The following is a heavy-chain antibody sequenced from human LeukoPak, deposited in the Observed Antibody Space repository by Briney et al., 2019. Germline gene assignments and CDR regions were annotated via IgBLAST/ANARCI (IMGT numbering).Heavy chain of an antibody. CDR1: GFTFSSYW. D-gene: IGHD2-8*01. CDR2: IKQDGSEK. Sequence: GGSLRLSCAASGFTFSSYWMSWVRQAPGKGLEWVANIKQDGSEKYYVDSVKGRFTISRDNAKNSLCLQMNSLRAEDTAVYYCAREYCTNGVCYTRRHYYYYGMDVWGQGTTVTVSS. J-gene: IGHJ6*02. V-gene: IGHV3-7*01. CDR3: AREYCTNGVCYTRRHYYYYGMDV.